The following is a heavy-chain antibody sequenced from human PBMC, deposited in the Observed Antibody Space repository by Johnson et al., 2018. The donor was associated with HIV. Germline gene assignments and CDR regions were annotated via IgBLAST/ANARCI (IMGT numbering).Heavy chain of an antibody. V-gene: IGHV3-30*18. CDR1: EFMFRNYA. J-gene: IGHJ3*02. CDR2: ISYHGNND. D-gene: IGHD3-10*01. Sequence: QVQLVESGGGVVQPGRSLKISCAGSEFMFRNYAMHWVRLAPGKGLQWVAVISYHGNNDFYADSVRGRFTISRDISRNTLYLQMNSLRAEDTAVYYCAKPGGTPDPTYYYGSGRGAFDIWGQGTMVTVSS. CDR3: AKPGGTPDPTYYYGSGRGAFDI.